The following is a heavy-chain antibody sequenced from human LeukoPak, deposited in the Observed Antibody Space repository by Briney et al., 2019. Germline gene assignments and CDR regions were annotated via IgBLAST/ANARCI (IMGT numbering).Heavy chain of an antibody. J-gene: IGHJ5*02. CDR1: GGSIGSYY. CDR2: IYYSGST. Sequence: SETLSLTCTVSGGSIGSYYWSWIRQPPGKGLEWIGYIYYSGSTNYNPSLKSRVTISVDTSKNQFSLKLSSVTAADTAVYYCARQRTIFGVGYNWFDPWGQGTLVTVSS. CDR3: ARQRTIFGVGYNWFDP. V-gene: IGHV4-59*08. D-gene: IGHD3-3*01.